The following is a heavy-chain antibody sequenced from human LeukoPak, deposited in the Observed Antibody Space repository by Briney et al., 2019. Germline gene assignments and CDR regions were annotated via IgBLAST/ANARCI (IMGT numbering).Heavy chain of an antibody. CDR1: GYTFTSYD. J-gene: IGHJ5*02. Sequence: ASVKVSCKASGYTFTSYDINWVRQATGQGLEWMGWLNPNSGNTGFALKFQGRVTMTRNTSISTAYMELSSLRSKDTAVYYCARNKLEMAAISSWGQGTLVTVSS. CDR3: ARNKLEMAAISS. V-gene: IGHV1-8*01. D-gene: IGHD5-24*01. CDR2: LNPNSGNT.